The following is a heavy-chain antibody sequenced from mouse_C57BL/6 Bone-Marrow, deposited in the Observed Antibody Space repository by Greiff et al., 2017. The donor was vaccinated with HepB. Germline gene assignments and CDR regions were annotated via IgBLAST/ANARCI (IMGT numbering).Heavy chain of an antibody. Sequence: VQLQQPGAELVMPGASVKLSCKASGYTFTSYWMHWVKQRPGQGLEWIGEIDPSDSYTNYNQKFKGKSTLTVDKSSSTAYMQRSSLTSEDSAVYYCARGRGFYAMDYWGQGTSVTVSS. J-gene: IGHJ4*01. V-gene: IGHV1-69*01. CDR3: ARGRGFYAMDY. CDR1: GYTFTSYW. CDR2: IDPSDSYT.